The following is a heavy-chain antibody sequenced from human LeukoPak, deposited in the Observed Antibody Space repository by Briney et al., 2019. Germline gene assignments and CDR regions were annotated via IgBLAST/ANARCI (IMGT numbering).Heavy chain of an antibody. J-gene: IGHJ3*02. CDR2: ILSNDEK. Sequence: SGPVLVKPTETLTLTCTVSGFSLSNARMGVSWIRQPPGKALEWLAHILSNDEKSYSTSLKSRLTISKDTSKSQVVLTMTNMDPVDTATYYCARIGPYRNSKVDAFDIWGQGTMVTVSS. CDR1: GFSLSNARMG. V-gene: IGHV2-26*01. CDR3: ARIGPYRNSKVDAFDI. D-gene: IGHD1-26*01.